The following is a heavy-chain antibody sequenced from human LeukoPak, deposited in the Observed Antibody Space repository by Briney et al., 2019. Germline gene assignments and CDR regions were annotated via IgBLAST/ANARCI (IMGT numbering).Heavy chain of an antibody. CDR1: SGSISSYH. CDR2: IYYSGST. Sequence: PSETLSLTCTVSSGSISSYHWSWIRQPPGKGLEWIGYIYYSGSTNYNPSLKGRVTISVDTSKTQFSLKLNSVTAADTAVYYCARLRANYFDYWGQGTLVTVSS. V-gene: IGHV4-59*01. D-gene: IGHD3-16*01. CDR3: ARLRANYFDY. J-gene: IGHJ4*02.